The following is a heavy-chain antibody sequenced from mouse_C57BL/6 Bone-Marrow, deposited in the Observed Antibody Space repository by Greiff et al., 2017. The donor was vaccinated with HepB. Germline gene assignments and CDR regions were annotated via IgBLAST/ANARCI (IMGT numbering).Heavy chain of an antibody. J-gene: IGHJ2*01. V-gene: IGHV5-17*01. CDR2: ISSGSSTI. Sequence: EVKVVESGGGLVKPGGSLKLSCAASGFTFSDYGMHWVRQAPEKGLEWVAYISSGSSTIYYADTVKGRFTISRDNAKNTLFLQMTSLRSEDTAMYYCARSGYSNYYFDYWGQGTTLTVSS. CDR1: GFTFSDYG. CDR3: ARSGYSNYYFDY. D-gene: IGHD2-3*01.